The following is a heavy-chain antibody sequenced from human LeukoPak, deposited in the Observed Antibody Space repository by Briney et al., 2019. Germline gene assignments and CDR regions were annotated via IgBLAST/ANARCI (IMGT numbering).Heavy chain of an antibody. CDR1: GFTFSSYG. Sequence: GGSLRLSCAASGFTFSSYGMSWVRQAPGKGLEWVSAISGSGGSTYYADSVKGRFTISRDNSKNTLYLQMNSLRAEDTAVYYCAKSSRGAAAGMLDYWGQGTLVTVSS. J-gene: IGHJ4*02. D-gene: IGHD6-13*01. V-gene: IGHV3-23*01. CDR3: AKSSRGAAAGMLDY. CDR2: ISGSGGST.